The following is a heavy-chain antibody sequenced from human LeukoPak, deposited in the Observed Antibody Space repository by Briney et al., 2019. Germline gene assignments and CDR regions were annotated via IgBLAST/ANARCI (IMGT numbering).Heavy chain of an antibody. V-gene: IGHV3-15*04. CDR1: GFTFSNAW. CDR3: TTDSDYDFWSGYYFDY. CDR2: IESKTDGGTT. Sequence: GGSLRLSCAASGFTFSNAWMSWVRQAPGKGLEWVGRIESKTDGGTTDYAAPVKGRFTISRDDSKNTLYLQMNSLKTEDTAVYYCTTDSDYDFWSGYYFDYWGQGTLVTVSS. D-gene: IGHD3-3*01. J-gene: IGHJ4*02.